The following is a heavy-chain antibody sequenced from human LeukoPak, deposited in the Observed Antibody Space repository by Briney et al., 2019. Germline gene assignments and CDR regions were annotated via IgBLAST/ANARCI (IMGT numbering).Heavy chain of an antibody. CDR3: AKDHLPGIVVADRDY. V-gene: IGHV1-8*03. CDR1: GYTFTSYD. Sequence: ASVKVSCKASGYTFTSYDINWVRQATGQGLEWMGWMNPNGGNTGYAQKFQGRVTITRNTSISTAYMELSSLRSEDTAVYYCAKDHLPGIVVADRDYRGQGTLGTVSA. D-gene: IGHD6-19*01. CDR2: MNPNGGNT. J-gene: IGHJ4*02.